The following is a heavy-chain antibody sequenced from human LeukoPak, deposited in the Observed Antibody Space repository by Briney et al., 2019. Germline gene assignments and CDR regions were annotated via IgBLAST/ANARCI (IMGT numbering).Heavy chain of an antibody. CDR1: GFTFSIYA. V-gene: IGHV3-23*01. CDR2: FTNHPTT. Sequence: PGGSLRLSCGASGFTFSIYAMTWVRQAPGKGLEWVSTFTNHPTTFYAVSVKTRFTISRDNSKNTLYLQLDSVRPEDTAVYYCAKEGYYILTCYRTNWFDPWGQGTLVTVSS. J-gene: IGHJ5*02. CDR3: AKEGYYILTCYRTNWFDP. D-gene: IGHD3-9*01.